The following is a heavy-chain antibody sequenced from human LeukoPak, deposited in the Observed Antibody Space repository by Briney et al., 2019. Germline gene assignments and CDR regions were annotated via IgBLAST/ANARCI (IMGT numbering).Heavy chain of an antibody. CDR1: GFTFSDYY. J-gene: IGHJ5*02. D-gene: IGHD1-26*01. CDR2: ISSSGRTK. Sequence: GGSLRLSCAASGFTFSDYYMSWIRQAPGKGLEWVSYISSSGRTKYYSDSVKGRFTISRDNAKNSLYLQMNSLRAEDTAVYYCAKDRSLIVGAPRGNWFDPWGQGTLVTVSS. CDR3: AKDRSLIVGAPRGNWFDP. V-gene: IGHV3-11*04.